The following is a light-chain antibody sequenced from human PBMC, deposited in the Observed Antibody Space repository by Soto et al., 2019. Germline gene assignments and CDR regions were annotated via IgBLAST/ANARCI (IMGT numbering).Light chain of an antibody. CDR3: QHYGRSPLLYT. V-gene: IGKV3-20*01. J-gene: IGKJ2*01. CDR2: GAS. CDR1: QSITSNY. Sequence: EIVLTQSPGTLSLSPGEGATLSCRASQSITSNYLAWYQQRPGQAPRLLIYGASTRAAGVPDRFSGSGSGTDFTLTITRLEPEDFAVYYCQHYGRSPLLYTFGQGTKRGVK.